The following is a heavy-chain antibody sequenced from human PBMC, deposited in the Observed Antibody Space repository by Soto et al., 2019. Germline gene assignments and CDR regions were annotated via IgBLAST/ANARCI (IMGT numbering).Heavy chain of an antibody. Sequence: QITLKESGPPLVKPTQTLTLTCTFSGFSLSTSGVGVGWIRQPPGKALEWLALIYWDDDKRYSPSLKSRLTITQPTPKKRVVLTMTNMDPVDTATYYCAHRLHYYDSSGYYYYFDYWGQGTLVTVSS. V-gene: IGHV2-5*02. D-gene: IGHD3-22*01. J-gene: IGHJ4*02. CDR3: AHRLHYYDSSGYYYYFDY. CDR2: IYWDDDK. CDR1: GFSLSTSGVG.